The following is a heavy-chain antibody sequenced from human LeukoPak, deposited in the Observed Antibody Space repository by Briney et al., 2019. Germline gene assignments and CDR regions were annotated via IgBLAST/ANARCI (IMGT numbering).Heavy chain of an antibody. CDR2: IYYSGST. CDR3: ARGYSSGWADY. CDR1: GGSISSYY. J-gene: IGHJ4*02. Sequence: PSETLSLTCTVSGGSISSYYWSWLRQPPEKGLEWIGYIYYSGSTNYNPSLKSRVTISVDTSKKQFSLKLSSVTAADTAVYYCARGYSSGWADYWGQGTLVTVSS. V-gene: IGHV4-59*01. D-gene: IGHD6-19*01.